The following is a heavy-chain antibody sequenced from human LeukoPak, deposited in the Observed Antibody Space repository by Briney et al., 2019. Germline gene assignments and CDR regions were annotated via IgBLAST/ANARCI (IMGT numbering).Heavy chain of an antibody. CDR1: GFTFSSYG. CDR3: AKDELKLDY. V-gene: IGHV3-33*06. D-gene: IGHD1-26*01. J-gene: IGHJ4*02. Sequence: PGRSLRLSCAASGFTFSSYGMHWVRQAPGKGLEWVAVIWYDGSNKYYADSVKGRFTISRDNSKNTLYLQMNSLGAEDTAVYYCAKDELKLDYWGQGALVTVSS. CDR2: IWYDGSNK.